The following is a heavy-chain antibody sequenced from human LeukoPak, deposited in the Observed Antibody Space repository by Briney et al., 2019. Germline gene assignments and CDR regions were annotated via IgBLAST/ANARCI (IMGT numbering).Heavy chain of an antibody. Sequence: PSQTLSLTCTVSGGSISSGDYYWSWIRQPPGKGLEWIGEINHSGSTNYNPSLKSRVTISVDTSKNQFSLKLSSVTAADTAVYYCVRDASVAGTPYYFDYWGQGTLVTVSS. CDR2: INHSGST. CDR3: VRDASVAGTPYYFDY. J-gene: IGHJ4*02. CDR1: GGSISSGDYY. D-gene: IGHD6-19*01. V-gene: IGHV4-30-4*08.